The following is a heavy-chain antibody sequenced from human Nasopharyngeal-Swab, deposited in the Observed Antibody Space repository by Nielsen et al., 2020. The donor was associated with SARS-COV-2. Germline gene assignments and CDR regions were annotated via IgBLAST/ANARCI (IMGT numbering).Heavy chain of an antibody. CDR2: INPNSGGT. Sequence: ASVKVSCKASGYTFTGYYMHWVRQAPGQGLEWMGRINPNSGGTNYAQKFQGRVTMTRDTSISTAYMELSRLRSDDTAVYYRAREPRYSYGLFDPWGQGTLVTVSS. CDR3: AREPRYSYGLFDP. V-gene: IGHV1-2*06. CDR1: GYTFTGYY. J-gene: IGHJ5*02. D-gene: IGHD5-18*01.